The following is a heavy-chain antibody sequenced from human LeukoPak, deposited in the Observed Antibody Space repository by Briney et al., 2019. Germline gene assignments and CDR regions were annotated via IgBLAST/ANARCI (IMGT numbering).Heavy chain of an antibody. V-gene: IGHV1-18*01. CDR3: ARDDRYGDDFDY. Sequence: ASVKVSCKASGYTFTSYGISWVRQAPGQGLEWMGWISAYNGNTNYAQKFQGRVTITADKSTSTAYMELSSLRSEDTAVYYCARDDRYGDDFDYWGQGTLVTVSS. CDR2: ISAYNGNT. D-gene: IGHD4-17*01. CDR1: GYTFTSYG. J-gene: IGHJ4*02.